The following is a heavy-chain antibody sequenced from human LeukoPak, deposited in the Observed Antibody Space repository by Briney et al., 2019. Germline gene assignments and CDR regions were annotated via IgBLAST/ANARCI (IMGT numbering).Heavy chain of an antibody. CDR1: GGSISSYY. D-gene: IGHD6-13*01. CDR2: IYYGGST. J-gene: IGHJ5*02. Sequence: SETLSLTCTVSGGSISSYYWSWIRQPPGKGLEWIGYIYYGGSTNYNPSLKSRVTISVDTSKNQFSLKLSSVTAADTAVYYCARGYSSSWYSPLYNWFDPWGQGTLVTVSS. CDR3: ARGYSSSWYSPLYNWFDP. V-gene: IGHV4-59*01.